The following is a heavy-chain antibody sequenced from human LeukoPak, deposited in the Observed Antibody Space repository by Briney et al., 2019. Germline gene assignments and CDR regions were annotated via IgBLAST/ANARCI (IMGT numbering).Heavy chain of an antibody. Sequence: SETLSLTCTVSGGSISSGDYYWSWIRHPPGRGLEWIGYIYYSGSTYYNPSLKSRVTISVDTSKNQFSLKLSSVTAADTAVYYCARASYDSSGSYFDYWGQGTLVTVSS. CDR1: GGSISSGDYY. CDR2: IYYSGST. CDR3: ARASYDSSGSYFDY. D-gene: IGHD3-22*01. V-gene: IGHV4-30-4*01. J-gene: IGHJ4*02.